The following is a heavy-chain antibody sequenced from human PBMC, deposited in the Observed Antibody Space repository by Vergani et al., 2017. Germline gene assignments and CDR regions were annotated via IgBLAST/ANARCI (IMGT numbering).Heavy chain of an antibody. V-gene: IGHV4-4*07. Sequence: QLQLQESGPGLVKPSETLSLTCTVSGGSISSYYWSWIRQPAGKGLEWIGRIYTSGSTNYNPSLKSRVTMSVDTSKNQFSLKLSSVTAADTAVYYCARESYYYGSGFYGMDVWGQGTTVTVSS. CDR3: ARESYYYGSGFYGMDV. CDR2: IYTSGST. CDR1: GGSISSYY. D-gene: IGHD3-10*01. J-gene: IGHJ6*02.